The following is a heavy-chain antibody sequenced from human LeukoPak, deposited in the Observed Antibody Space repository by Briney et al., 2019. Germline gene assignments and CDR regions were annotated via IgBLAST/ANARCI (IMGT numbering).Heavy chain of an antibody. Sequence: SETLSLTCSVSGDSISSVTSYYWSWIRQPPGNELEWIGYVHYTGNTNYNPSLRSRVTMSVDTSKNQFSLKLRSVTAADTAVYYCAGSPFYDAFDIWGQGTMVAVSS. J-gene: IGHJ3*02. D-gene: IGHD2/OR15-2a*01. CDR2: VHYTGNT. CDR1: GDSISSVTSYY. V-gene: IGHV4-61*01. CDR3: AGSPFYDAFDI.